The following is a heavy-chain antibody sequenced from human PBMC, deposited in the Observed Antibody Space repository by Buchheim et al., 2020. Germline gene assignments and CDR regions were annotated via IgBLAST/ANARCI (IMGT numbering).Heavy chain of an antibody. J-gene: IGHJ4*02. CDR3: ARGGDYDSSGYYYLPLDY. Sequence: EVQLVESGGGVVRPGGSLRLSCAASGFTFDDYGMSWVRQAPGKGLEWVSGMNWNGGSTAYADSVKGRFTIPRDNAKNSLYLQMNSLRAEDTALYHCARGGDYDSSGYYYLPLDYWGQGTL. D-gene: IGHD3-22*01. V-gene: IGHV3-20*01. CDR1: GFTFDDYG. CDR2: MNWNGGST.